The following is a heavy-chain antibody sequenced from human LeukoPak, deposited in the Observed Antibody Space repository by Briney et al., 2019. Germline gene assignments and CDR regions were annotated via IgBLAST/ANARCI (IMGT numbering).Heavy chain of an antibody. V-gene: IGHV1-18*01. J-gene: IGHJ4*02. Sequence: EASVKVSCKASGYTFTSYGISWVRQAPGQGLEWMGWISAYNGNTNYAQKLQGRVTMTTDTSTSTAYMELRSLRSDDTAVYYCATHVFGELPDYWGQGTLVTVSS. CDR3: ATHVFGELPDY. CDR1: GYTFTSYG. D-gene: IGHD3-10*01. CDR2: ISAYNGNT.